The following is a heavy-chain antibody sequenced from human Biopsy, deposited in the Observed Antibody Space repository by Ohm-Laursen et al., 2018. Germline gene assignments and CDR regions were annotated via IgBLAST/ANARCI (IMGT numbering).Heavy chain of an antibody. V-gene: IGHV3-23*01. CDR2: INTSGGST. CDR3: AKEVFSAVGASGFDP. D-gene: IGHD1-26*01. CDR1: GFTFSSYA. J-gene: IGHJ5*02. Sequence: GSLRLSCSASGFTFSSYAMTWVRQAPGKGLEWVSVINTSGGSTHYAVSVKGRFTISRDNSKNTLYLRMNSLRAEDTAVYYCAKEVFSAVGASGFDPWGQGTLVTVSS.